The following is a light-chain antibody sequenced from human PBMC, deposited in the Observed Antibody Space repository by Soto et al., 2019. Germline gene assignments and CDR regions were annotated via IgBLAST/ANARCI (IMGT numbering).Light chain of an antibody. J-gene: IGLJ1*01. CDR2: EVS. V-gene: IGLV2-14*01. Sequence: QSALTQPASVSGSPGQSITISCTGTSSDIGGSNYVSWYQQHPGKAPKLMIYEVSNRPSGVSNRFSGSKSGNTASLTISGLQAEDGSDYYCSSYTSSSTLLFGTGTKLT. CDR1: SSDIGGSNY. CDR3: SSYTSSSTLL.